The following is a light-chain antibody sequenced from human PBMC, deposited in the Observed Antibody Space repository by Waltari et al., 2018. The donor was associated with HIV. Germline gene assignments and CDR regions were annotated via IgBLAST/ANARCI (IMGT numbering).Light chain of an antibody. Sequence: QSVLTQTPSASGTHGQRVTISCSGSTSDIGTNSVYWFQQFPGTPPKVLIYKNDQRPSGVSDRFSASKSGTSASLAISGLRTEDESDFYCAAWDDIRSGWIFGGGTKLTVL. CDR1: TSDIGTNS. CDR3: AAWDDIRSGWI. J-gene: IGLJ2*01. CDR2: KND. V-gene: IGLV1-47*01.